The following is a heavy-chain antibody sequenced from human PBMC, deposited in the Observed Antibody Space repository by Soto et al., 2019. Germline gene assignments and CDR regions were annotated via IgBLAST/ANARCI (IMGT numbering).Heavy chain of an antibody. CDR2: IYYSGST. J-gene: IGHJ4*02. V-gene: IGHV4-39*01. CDR1: GGSISSNSYY. CDR3: ASRGSSSWYGY. D-gene: IGHD6-13*01. Sequence: QLQLQESGPGLVKPSETLSLTCTVSGGSISSNSYYWGWIRQPPGKGLEWIGSIYYSGSTYYNPSLKSRVHISVHTPKNQFSLKLSPVPAADTAVYYCASRGSSSWYGYWGQGTLVTVSS.